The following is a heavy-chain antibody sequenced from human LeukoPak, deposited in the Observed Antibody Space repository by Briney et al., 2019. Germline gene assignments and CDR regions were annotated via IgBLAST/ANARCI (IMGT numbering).Heavy chain of an antibody. CDR1: GFTFSSYG. Sequence: GGSLRLSCAASGFTFSSYGMHWVRQAPGKGLEWLAFIRHDGSNEYFADSVKGRFTISRDNYKNTLYLQMNSLRSEDTAVYYCAKDVVPLAYHYYMDVWGKGTTVTFSS. V-gene: IGHV3-30*02. CDR3: AKDVVPLAYHYYMDV. J-gene: IGHJ6*03. D-gene: IGHD3-16*01. CDR2: IRHDGSNE.